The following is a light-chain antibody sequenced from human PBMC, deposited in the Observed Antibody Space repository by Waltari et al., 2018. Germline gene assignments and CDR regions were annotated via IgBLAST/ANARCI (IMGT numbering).Light chain of an antibody. V-gene: IGLV2-14*03. CDR2: AVT. CDR3: GLYTSSSTWV. Sequence: QSALTQPASVSGSPGQSITISCTGTSRVIGPYTDVSWYQQLPGKAPKLIIYAVTKGPSGVSNRFSGSKSGDTASLTISGLQAEDEADYYCGLYTSSSTWVFGGGTKVTVL. CDR1: SRVIGPYTD. J-gene: IGLJ3*02.